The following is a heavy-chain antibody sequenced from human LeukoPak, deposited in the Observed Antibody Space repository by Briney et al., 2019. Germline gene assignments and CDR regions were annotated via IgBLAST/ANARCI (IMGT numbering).Heavy chain of an antibody. CDR3: AKDRLPSYSSGWYYFDY. CDR2: ISNDERTI. J-gene: IGHJ4*02. D-gene: IGHD6-19*01. V-gene: IGHV3-30*04. Sequence: GGSLRLSCAVSGFAFRTHVIHWVRQAPGKGLEWVAVISNDERTIFYADSVKGRFTISRDNSKNTLYLQMNSLRAEDTAVYYCAKDRLPSYSSGWYYFDYWGQGTLVTVSS. CDR1: GFAFRTHV.